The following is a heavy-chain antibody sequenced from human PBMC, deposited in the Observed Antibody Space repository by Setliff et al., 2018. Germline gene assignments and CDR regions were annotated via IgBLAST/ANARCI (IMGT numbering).Heavy chain of an antibody. CDR1: GDSISSSRYY. CDR2: IYYSGTT. CDR3: ARDRVVVLAGRRGFYFDY. J-gene: IGHJ4*02. V-gene: IGHV4-39*07. D-gene: IGHD2-15*01. Sequence: SLTCTVSGDSISSSRYYWAWIRQPPGKGLEWIGNIYYSGTTYSNPSLKSRVTMSVDTSKNQFSLKLSSVTAADTAVYYCARDRVVVLAGRRGFYFDYWGQGTLVTVSS.